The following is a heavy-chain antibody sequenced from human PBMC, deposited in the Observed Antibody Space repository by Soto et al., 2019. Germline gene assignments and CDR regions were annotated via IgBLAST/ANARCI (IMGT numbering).Heavy chain of an antibody. Sequence: EVQLVESGGGLVQPGGSLRLSCAASGFTFSNAWMNWVRQAPGKGLEWVGRIKSKTDGGTTDYAAPVKGTFTISRDDSKNTLYLQMNSLKTEDTAVYYCTTYYYDILTGYRLDYWGQGTLVTVSS. CDR1: GFTFSNAW. CDR3: TTYYYDILTGYRLDY. V-gene: IGHV3-15*07. CDR2: IKSKTDGGTT. J-gene: IGHJ4*02. D-gene: IGHD3-9*01.